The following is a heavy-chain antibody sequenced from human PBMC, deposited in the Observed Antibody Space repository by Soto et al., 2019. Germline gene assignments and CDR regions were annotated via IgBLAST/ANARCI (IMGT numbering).Heavy chain of an antibody. CDR2: IYYSGST. CDR1: GGSISSGGYY. J-gene: IGHJ4*02. V-gene: IGHV4-61*08. CDR3: ARSRRSDVGATPEY. Sequence: SETLSLTCTVSGGSISSGGYYWSWIRQPPGKGLEWIGYIYYSGSTNYNPSLKSRVTISVDTSKNQFSLKLSSVTAADTAVYYCARSRRSDVGATPEYWGQGTLVTVSS. D-gene: IGHD1-26*01.